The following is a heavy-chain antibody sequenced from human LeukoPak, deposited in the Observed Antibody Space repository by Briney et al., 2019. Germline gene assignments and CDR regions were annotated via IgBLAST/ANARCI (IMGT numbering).Heavy chain of an antibody. V-gene: IGHV3-30*18. Sequence: GGSLRLSCAASGFTFSSYGMHWVRQAPGKGLEWVAVISYDGSNKYYADSVKGRFTISRGNSKNTLYLQMNSLRAGDTAVYYCAKDLEGMNVDTAMVIDYWGQGTLVTASS. CDR2: ISYDGSNK. CDR1: GFTFSSYG. D-gene: IGHD5-18*01. CDR3: AKDLEGMNVDTAMVIDY. J-gene: IGHJ4*02.